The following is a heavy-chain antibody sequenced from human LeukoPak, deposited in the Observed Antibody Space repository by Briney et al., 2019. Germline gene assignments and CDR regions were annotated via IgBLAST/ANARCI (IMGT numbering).Heavy chain of an antibody. CDR1: GGTFSSYA. Sequence: GASVKVSCKASGGTFSSYAISWVRQAPGQGLEWMGGIIPIFGTANYAQKFQGRVTITTDESTSTAYMELSSLRSEDTAVYYCARSGYSYGSSPIENWFDPWGQGTLVTVSS. CDR3: ARSGYSYGSSPIENWFDP. J-gene: IGHJ5*02. D-gene: IGHD5-18*01. CDR2: IIPIFGTA. V-gene: IGHV1-69*05.